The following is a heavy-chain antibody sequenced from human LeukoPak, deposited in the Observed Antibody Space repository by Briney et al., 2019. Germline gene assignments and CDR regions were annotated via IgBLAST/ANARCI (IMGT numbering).Heavy chain of an antibody. CDR2: ISSSSSYI. V-gene: IGHV3-21*01. D-gene: IGHD6-19*01. J-gene: IGHJ4*02. Sequence: GGSLRLSCAASGFTFSSFSINWVRQVPGKGLEWVSSISSSSSYIYYADSMKGRFTISRDNAKNSLYLQMNSLRAEDTAVYYCARSIAVAGYDYWGQGTLVTVSS. CDR1: GFTFSSFS. CDR3: ARSIAVAGYDY.